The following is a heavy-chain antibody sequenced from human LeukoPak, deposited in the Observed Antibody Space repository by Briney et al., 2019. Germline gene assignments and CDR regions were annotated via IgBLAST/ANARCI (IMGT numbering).Heavy chain of an antibody. CDR2: IYYSGST. CDR3: ARVSLAVAGVEYYYFDH. J-gene: IGHJ4*02. D-gene: IGHD6-19*01. Sequence: KPSETLSLTCTVSGGSISRYYWSWVRQPPGKGLEWIGYIYYSGSTTYNPSLKSRVTISVDTSKNQFSLKLSSVTAADTAVYYCARVSLAVAGVEYYYFDHWGQGTLVTVSS. CDR1: GGSISRYY. V-gene: IGHV4-59*01.